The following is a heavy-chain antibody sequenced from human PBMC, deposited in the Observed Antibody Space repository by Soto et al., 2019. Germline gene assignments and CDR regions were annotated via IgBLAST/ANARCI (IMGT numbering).Heavy chain of an antibody. J-gene: IGHJ4*02. D-gene: IGHD1-26*01. CDR3: TSPPAVVGATRGSDY. CDR1: GFTFSGSA. CDR2: IRSKANSYAT. Sequence: PGGSLRLSCAASGFTFSGSAMHWVRQASGKGLEWVGRIRSKANSYATAYAASVKGRFTISRDDSKNTAYLQMNSLKTEDTAVYYCTSPPAVVGATRGSDYWGQGTLVTVSS. V-gene: IGHV3-73*01.